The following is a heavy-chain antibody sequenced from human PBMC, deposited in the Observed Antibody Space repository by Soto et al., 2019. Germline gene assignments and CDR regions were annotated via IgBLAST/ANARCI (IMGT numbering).Heavy chain of an antibody. CDR1: GYRFTNYW. Sequence: GESLKISCKGSGYRFTNYWIGWVRQMPGKGLEWMGIIYPGDSETRYSPSFQGQVTISADKSISTAYLQWSSLRASDTAIYYCARPEDYYGSGSSTGGMDVWGQGTTVTVS. CDR2: IYPGDSET. J-gene: IGHJ6*02. CDR3: ARPEDYYGSGSSTGGMDV. D-gene: IGHD3-10*01. V-gene: IGHV5-51*01.